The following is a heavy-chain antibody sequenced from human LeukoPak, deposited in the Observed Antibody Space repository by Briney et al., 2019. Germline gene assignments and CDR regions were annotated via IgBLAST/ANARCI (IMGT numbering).Heavy chain of an antibody. CDR2: IIPIFGTA. CDR1: GGTFSSYA. V-gene: IGHV1-69*13. D-gene: IGHD6-13*01. CDR3: ARGSPYSSSWFGYYYYMDV. J-gene: IGHJ6*03. Sequence: SVKVSCKASGGTFSSYAISWVRQAPGQGLEWMGGIIPIFGTANYAQKFQGRVTITADESTSTAYMELSSLRSEDTAVYYCARGSPYSSSWFGYYYYMDVWGKGTTVTVSS.